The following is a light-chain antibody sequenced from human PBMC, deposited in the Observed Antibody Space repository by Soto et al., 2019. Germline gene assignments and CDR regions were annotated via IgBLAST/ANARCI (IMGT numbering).Light chain of an antibody. Sequence: ENVLTQSPPTLSLSPGERATLSFRDSQSVKTFLVWDQQRPGQAPRLVIYDASHRAAGIPARFSGSGFGTDFTLTISSLEPEDAAVYYCQQRSNWPPITFGQGTRLEIK. J-gene: IGKJ5*01. CDR3: QQRSNWPPIT. V-gene: IGKV3-11*01. CDR2: DAS. CDR1: QSVKTF.